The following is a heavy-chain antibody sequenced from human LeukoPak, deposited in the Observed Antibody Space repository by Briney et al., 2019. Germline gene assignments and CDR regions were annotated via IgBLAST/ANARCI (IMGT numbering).Heavy chain of an antibody. J-gene: IGHJ4*02. V-gene: IGHV3-23*01. Sequence: PGGSLRLSCAASGFTFSSYAMSWVRQAPGKGREWVSTLSGSGGNTYYADSVKGRVTISRDNSKNTLYLQMNSLRAEDTAVYHCAKGSYYYDSADYFDYWGQGTLVTVSS. CDR3: AKGSYYYDSADYFDY. D-gene: IGHD3-22*01. CDR1: GFTFSSYA. CDR2: LSGSGGNT.